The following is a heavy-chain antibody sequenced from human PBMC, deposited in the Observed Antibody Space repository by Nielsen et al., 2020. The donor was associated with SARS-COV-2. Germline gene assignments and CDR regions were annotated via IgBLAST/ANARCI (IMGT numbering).Heavy chain of an antibody. D-gene: IGHD3-16*01. J-gene: IGHJ4*02. CDR2: ISSNSNHK. CDR1: GFTFSTYA. V-gene: IGHV3-21*01. Sequence: GESLKISCVASGFTFSTYAMTWVRQAPGKGLEWVSSISSNSNHKYYADSLQGRFTISRDNAKNSLYLQMDSLRAEDTAIYYCVRDHNDPSDYYWGLIDYWGQGTLLTVS. CDR3: VRDHNDPSDYYWGLIDY.